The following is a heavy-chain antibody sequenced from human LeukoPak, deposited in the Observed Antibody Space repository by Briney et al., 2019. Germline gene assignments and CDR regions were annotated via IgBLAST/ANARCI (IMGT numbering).Heavy chain of an antibody. V-gene: IGHV3-23*01. Sequence: GGSLRLSCAGSGFTFNNYAMSWVRRAPRKGLEWVSTIMIGGDGKHYADSVKGRFTISRDNSKNTLYLQMNSLRAEDTAVYYCARGLANWFDPWGQGTLVTVSS. J-gene: IGHJ5*02. D-gene: IGHD3-22*01. CDR2: IMIGGDGK. CDR3: ARGLANWFDP. CDR1: GFTFNNYA.